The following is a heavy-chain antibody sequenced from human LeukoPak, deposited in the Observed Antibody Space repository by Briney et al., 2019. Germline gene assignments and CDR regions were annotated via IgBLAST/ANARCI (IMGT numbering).Heavy chain of an antibody. CDR1: GSRSTTSW. V-gene: IGHV5-10-1*01. Sequence: GESLKISCQPSGSRSTTSWITWVRQMPGKGLEWMGRIDPSDSYTKNSPSFQGHVSISADKSISTAYLHWSSLKASDTAMYYCGRRDMTRGVFIDYWGQGTLVTVSS. J-gene: IGHJ4*02. CDR2: IDPSDSYT. D-gene: IGHD3-10*01. CDR3: GRRDMTRGVFIDY.